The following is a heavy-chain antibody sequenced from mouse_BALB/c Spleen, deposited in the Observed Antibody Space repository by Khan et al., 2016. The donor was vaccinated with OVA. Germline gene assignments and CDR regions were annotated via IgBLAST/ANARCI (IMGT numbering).Heavy chain of an antibody. J-gene: IGHJ4*01. CDR3: ARGVWSYTMDY. CDR1: GFNIEDTY. Sequence: VPLQQSGAELVKPGASVKLSCTASGFNIEDTYIHWVMQRPEQGLEWIGRIDPANGNTKYDPKFQGKATITADTSSNTAYLQLSSLTSEDTAVXYCARGVWSYTMDYWGQGTSVTVSS. CDR2: IDPANGNT. D-gene: IGHD1-1*02. V-gene: IGHV14-3*02.